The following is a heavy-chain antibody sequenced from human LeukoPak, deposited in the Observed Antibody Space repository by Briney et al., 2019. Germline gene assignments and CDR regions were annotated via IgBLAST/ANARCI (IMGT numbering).Heavy chain of an antibody. CDR3: ARGRGVRSRYYYYYMDV. J-gene: IGHJ6*03. V-gene: IGHV4-39*01. CDR1: GGSISSSSHY. CDR2: IYYSGST. Sequence: PSETLSLTCTVSGGSISSSSHYWGWIRQPPGKGLEWIGSIYYSGSTYYNPSLKSRVTISVDTSKNQFSLKLSSVTAADTAVYYCARGRGVRSRYYYYYMDVWGKGTTVTISS. D-gene: IGHD3-10*01.